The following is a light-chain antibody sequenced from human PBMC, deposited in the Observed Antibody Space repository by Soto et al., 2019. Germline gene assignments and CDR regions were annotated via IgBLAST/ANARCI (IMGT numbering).Light chain of an antibody. J-gene: IGKJ5*01. V-gene: IGKV3D-20*02. CDR2: GAS. Sequence: EIVLTQSPGTLSLSPGERATLSCRASQSVSSSYLAWYQQKPGQAPRLLIYGASTRATGIPDRFSGSGSGTDFTFTISRLESEDFAVYFCQQRKYWPPLTFGQGTRLEIK. CDR3: QQRKYWPPLT. CDR1: QSVSSSY.